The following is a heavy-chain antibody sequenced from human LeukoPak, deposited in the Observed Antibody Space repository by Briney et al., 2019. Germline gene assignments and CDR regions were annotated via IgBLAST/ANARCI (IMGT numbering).Heavy chain of an antibody. Sequence: GGSLRLSCAASGFTFSSYGMSWVRQAPGKGLEWVSAINGSGGSTYYADSVKGRFTISRDNSKNSLYLQMNSLRAEDTAVYYCARDQDGSSWYNWFDPWGQGTLVTVSS. CDR2: INGSGGST. V-gene: IGHV3-23*01. D-gene: IGHD6-13*01. J-gene: IGHJ5*02. CDR3: ARDQDGSSWYNWFDP. CDR1: GFTFSSYG.